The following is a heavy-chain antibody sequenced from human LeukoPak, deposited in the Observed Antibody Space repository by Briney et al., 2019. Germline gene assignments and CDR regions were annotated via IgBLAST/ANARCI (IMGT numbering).Heavy chain of an antibody. CDR2: IYSGGNT. CDR3: AKDIAAAGSGTS. Sequence: GGSLRLSCAASGFTVSRKYMSWVRQAPGKGLEWVSVIYSGGNTYYADSVKGRFTISRDNSKNTLYLQMNSLRAEDTAVYYCAKDIAAAGSGTSWGQGTLVTVSS. J-gene: IGHJ1*01. D-gene: IGHD6-13*01. CDR1: GFTVSRKY. V-gene: IGHV3-53*01.